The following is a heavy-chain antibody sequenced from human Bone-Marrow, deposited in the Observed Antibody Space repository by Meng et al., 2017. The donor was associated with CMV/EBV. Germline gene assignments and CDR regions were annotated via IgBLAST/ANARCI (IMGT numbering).Heavy chain of an antibody. Sequence: GGSLRLSCAASGFTFSSYSMNWVRQAPGKGLEWVSSISSSSSYIYYADSVKGRFTISRDNAKNSLYLQMNSLRAEDTAVYYCARDRSYSGYDASDIWGQGTMVTVSS. D-gene: IGHD5-12*01. V-gene: IGHV3-21*01. J-gene: IGHJ3*02. CDR2: ISSSSSYI. CDR1: GFTFSSYS. CDR3: ARDRSYSGYDASDI.